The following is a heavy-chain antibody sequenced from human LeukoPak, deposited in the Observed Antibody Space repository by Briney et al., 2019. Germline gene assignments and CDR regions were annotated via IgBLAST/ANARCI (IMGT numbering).Heavy chain of an antibody. D-gene: IGHD4-17*01. J-gene: IGHJ2*01. Sequence: GRSLRLSCAASGFTFSSYGMHWVRQPPGKGLEWVAVISYVGSSKYYADSVKGRFTLSRDNSKNTLYLQMDSLRTEDTAVYYCAKDYTVTTPDIRVVYFDLWGRGILVTVSS. V-gene: IGHV3-30*18. CDR2: ISYVGSSK. CDR1: GFTFSSYG. CDR3: AKDYTVTTPDIRVVYFDL.